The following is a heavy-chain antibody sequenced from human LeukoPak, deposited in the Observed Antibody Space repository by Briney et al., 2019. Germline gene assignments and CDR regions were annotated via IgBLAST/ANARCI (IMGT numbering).Heavy chain of an antibody. CDR3: ARDEYSGSPGSFDI. J-gene: IGHJ3*02. D-gene: IGHD1-26*01. CDR2: ISAYKGNT. Sequence: ASVKVSCKASGYTFTSYGISWVRQAPGQGLEWIGWISAYKGNTNYAQKLQGRVTMTTDTSTSTAYMELRSLRSDDTAVYYCARDEYSGSPGSFDIWGQGTMVTVSS. CDR1: GYTFTSYG. V-gene: IGHV1-18*01.